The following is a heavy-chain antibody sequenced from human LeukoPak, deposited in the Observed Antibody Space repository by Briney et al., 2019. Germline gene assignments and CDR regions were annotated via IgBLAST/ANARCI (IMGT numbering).Heavy chain of an antibody. Sequence: GGSLRLSCAASGFTFSSYAMSWVRQAPGKGLEWVSAISGSGGSTYYADSVKGRFTISRDNSKNTLYLQMNSLRAEDTAVYYCAKLTKGAVASPSDAFDIWGQGTMVTVSS. CDR1: GFTFSSYA. CDR3: AKLTKGAVASPSDAFDI. V-gene: IGHV3-23*01. J-gene: IGHJ3*02. D-gene: IGHD4-23*01. CDR2: ISGSGGST.